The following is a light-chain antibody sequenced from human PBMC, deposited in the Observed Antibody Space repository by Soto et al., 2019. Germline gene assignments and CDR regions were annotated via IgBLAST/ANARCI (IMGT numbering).Light chain of an antibody. V-gene: IGKV1-5*01. Sequence: DIQMTQSPPTLSASVGDRVTLTCRASQSISGWLAWYQQKPGKAPKLLIYDASTLESGVPSRFSGSGSGTEFTLTITSLEPEDFAVYYCQQRSNWPPTFGQGTKVDIK. CDR1: QSISGW. CDR3: QQRSNWPPT. J-gene: IGKJ1*01. CDR2: DAS.